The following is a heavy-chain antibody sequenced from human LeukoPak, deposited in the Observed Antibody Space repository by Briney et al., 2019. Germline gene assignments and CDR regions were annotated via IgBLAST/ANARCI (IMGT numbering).Heavy chain of an antibody. J-gene: IGHJ4*02. CDR3: ARDEKGFCGVGGCPDPFYSFDS. D-gene: IGHD2-15*01. V-gene: IGHV1-2*04. Sequence: ASVKVSCKASGYTFTGYYMHWVRQAPGQGLEWMGWINPNSGGTNYAQKFQGWVTMTRDTSISTAYMELSRLRSDDTAVYYWARDEKGFCGVGGCPDPFYSFDSGGKGPLVTV. CDR2: INPNSGGT. CDR1: GYTFTGYY.